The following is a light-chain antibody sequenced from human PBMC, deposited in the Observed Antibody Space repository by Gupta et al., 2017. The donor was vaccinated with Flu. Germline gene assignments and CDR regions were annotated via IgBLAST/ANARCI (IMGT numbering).Light chain of an antibody. Sequence: EIVLTQSPGTLSLSPGERATLSCRASQSVGSSYLAWYQQKPGQAPRLLIYGASSRATGIPERFSGSGSGTDFTLTISSLEPDDFAVYYCQDYGGSPGSFGQGTKLDIK. CDR3: QDYGGSPGS. J-gene: IGKJ2*03. CDR1: QSVGSSY. CDR2: GAS. V-gene: IGKV3-20*01.